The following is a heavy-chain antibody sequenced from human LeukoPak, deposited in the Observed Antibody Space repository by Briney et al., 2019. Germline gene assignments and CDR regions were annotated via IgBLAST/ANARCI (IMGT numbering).Heavy chain of an antibody. V-gene: IGHV4-30-2*01. CDR1: GGSISRGGYY. CDR3: ARVAAGYYYMDV. Sequence: PSETLSLTCTVSGGSISRGGYYWSWIRQPPGKGLEWIGYIYHSGSTYYNPSLMSRVTISVDRSESQFSLKLTSVTAADTAFYHCARVAAGYYYMDVWGKGTTVTVSS. D-gene: IGHD6-13*01. J-gene: IGHJ6*03. CDR2: IYHSGST.